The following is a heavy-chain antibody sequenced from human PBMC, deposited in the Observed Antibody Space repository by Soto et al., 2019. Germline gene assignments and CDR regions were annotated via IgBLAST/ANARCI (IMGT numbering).Heavy chain of an antibody. CDR1: GGSISSYY. J-gene: IGHJ6*02. V-gene: IGHV4-59*01. D-gene: IGHD1-26*01. CDR3: ARDHVVGGSTFGMDV. Sequence: SETLSLTCTVSGGSISSYYWSWIRQPPGKGLEWIGYIYYSGSTNYNPSLKSRVTISVDTSKNQFSLKLSSVTAADTAVYYCARDHVVGGSTFGMDVWGQGTTVTVSS. CDR2: IYYSGST.